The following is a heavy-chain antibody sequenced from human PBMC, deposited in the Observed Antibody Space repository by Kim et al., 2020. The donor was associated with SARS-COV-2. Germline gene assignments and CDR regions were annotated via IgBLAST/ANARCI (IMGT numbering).Heavy chain of an antibody. Sequence: GGSLRLSCAASGFTFSSYAMSWVRQAPGKGLEWVSAISGSGGSTYYADSVKGRFTISRDNSKNTLYLQMNSLRAEDTAVYYCAKDGFSLQTGLGYWTTVTTGTFDYWGQGTLVTVSS. CDR3: AKDGFSLQTGLGYWTTVTTGTFDY. D-gene: IGHD4-17*01. V-gene: IGHV3-23*01. J-gene: IGHJ4*02. CDR2: ISGSGGST. CDR1: GFTFSSYA.